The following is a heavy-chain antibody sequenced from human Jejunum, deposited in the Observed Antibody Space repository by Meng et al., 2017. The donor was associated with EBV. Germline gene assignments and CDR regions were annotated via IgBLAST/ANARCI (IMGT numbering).Heavy chain of an antibody. CDR1: GYTLTNYA. CDR2: ISAGSGDT. D-gene: IGHD6-13*01. V-gene: IGHV1-3*01. J-gene: IGHJ4*02. Sequence: QLHLVQSGAEVKKPGASVKVSCKASGYTLTNYALHWVRQAPGQGLEWMGYISAGSGDTKNSQKFQGRVTFTRDTSASTVYMELSSLRSEDTAMYYCARGSSWNRGDYWGQGTLVTVSS. CDR3: ARGSSWNRGDY.